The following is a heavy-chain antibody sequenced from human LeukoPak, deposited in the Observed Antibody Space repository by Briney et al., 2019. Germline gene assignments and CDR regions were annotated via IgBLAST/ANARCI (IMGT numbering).Heavy chain of an antibody. CDR1: GFTYKSYA. J-gene: IGHJ4*02. V-gene: IGHV3-23*01. Sequence: GLTLGLPRTGSGFTYKSYAMVGVRQASGKGLEWVADITDNELARNYADSVQGRFTIHRDDSRSTVDLQMNGLRVEDTALYYCARDGWGWAQYDYWGQGTLVTVSS. CDR2: ITDNELAR. D-gene: IGHD5-24*01. CDR3: ARDGWGWAQYDY.